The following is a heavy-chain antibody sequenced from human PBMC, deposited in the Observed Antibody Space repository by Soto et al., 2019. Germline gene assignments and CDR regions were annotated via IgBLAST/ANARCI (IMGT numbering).Heavy chain of an antibody. D-gene: IGHD6-13*01. CDR2: ISGSGDST. Sequence: EVQLLESGGGLVQPGGSLRLSCAASGFTFSSYAMSWVRQAPGKGLEWVSVISGSGDSTYYADSVRGRFTISSDNSENTLYLQMNSLRAEDTAVYYCAKDRDGAAAGPTKFYGMDVWGQGTTVTVSS. CDR3: AKDRDGAAAGPTKFYGMDV. J-gene: IGHJ6*02. V-gene: IGHV3-23*01. CDR1: GFTFSSYA.